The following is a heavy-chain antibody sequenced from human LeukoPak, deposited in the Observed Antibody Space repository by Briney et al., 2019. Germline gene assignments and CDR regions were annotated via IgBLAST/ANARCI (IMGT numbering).Heavy chain of an antibody. CDR3: ARCGPGKYCSGGSCYSYYMDV. J-gene: IGHJ6*03. V-gene: IGHV1-18*01. CDR1: GYTFTSYG. Sequence: ASVKVSCKASGYTFTSYGISWVRQAPGQGLEWMGWISAYNGNTNYAQKLQGRVTMTTDTSTSTAYMELRSLRSDDTAVYYCARCGPGKYCSGGSCYSYYMDVWGKGTTVTVPS. D-gene: IGHD2-15*01. CDR2: ISAYNGNT.